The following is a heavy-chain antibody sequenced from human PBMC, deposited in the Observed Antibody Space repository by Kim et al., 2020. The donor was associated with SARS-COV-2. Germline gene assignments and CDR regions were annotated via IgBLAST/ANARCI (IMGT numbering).Heavy chain of an antibody. D-gene: IGHD6-19*01. Sequence: DYVKDRFTNSRDDSKNTLYLQMSNLRPEDTAVYYCVQPREPWLHGYVHHWGQGTLVTVSS. J-gene: IGHJ1*01. CDR3: VQPREPWLHGYVHH. V-gene: IGHV3-30*15.